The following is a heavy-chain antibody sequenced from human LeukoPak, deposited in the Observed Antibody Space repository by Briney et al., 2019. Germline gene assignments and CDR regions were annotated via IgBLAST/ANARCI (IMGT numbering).Heavy chain of an antibody. V-gene: IGHV3-48*03. Sequence: GGSLRLSCAASGFTFSSYEMNWVRQAPGEGLEWLSYMSSSGSTIYYADSVKGRFTISRDNAKSSLYLQMNNVRAEDTAVYLCARNLAYWGQGTLVTVSS. CDR2: MSSSGSTI. CDR3: ARNLAY. J-gene: IGHJ4*02. CDR1: GFTFSSYE.